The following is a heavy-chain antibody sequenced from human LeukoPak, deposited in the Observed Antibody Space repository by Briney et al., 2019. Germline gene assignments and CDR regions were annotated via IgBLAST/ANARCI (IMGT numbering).Heavy chain of an antibody. Sequence: SETLSLTCTVSGGSISSYYWSWIRQPPGKGLEWIGYIYYSGSTNYNPSLKSRVTISVDTSKNQFSLKLSSVTAADTAVYYCARGQYYYGSGGPTDYWGQGTLVTVSS. CDR2: IYYSGST. CDR1: GGSISSYY. V-gene: IGHV4-59*13. J-gene: IGHJ4*02. D-gene: IGHD3-10*01. CDR3: ARGQYYYGSGGPTDY.